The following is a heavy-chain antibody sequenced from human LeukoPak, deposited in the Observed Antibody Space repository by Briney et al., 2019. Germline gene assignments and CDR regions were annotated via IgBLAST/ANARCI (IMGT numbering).Heavy chain of an antibody. CDR3: AEDSTGSYYYYMDV. Sequence: GGSLRLSCAASGFTFDDYAMHWVRQAPGKGLEWVSGISWNSGSIGYADSVKGRFTISRDNAKNSLYLQMNSLRAEDTALYYCAEDSTGSYYYYMDVWGKGTTVTVSS. J-gene: IGHJ6*03. V-gene: IGHV3-9*01. D-gene: IGHD1-14*01. CDR1: GFTFDDYA. CDR2: ISWNSGSI.